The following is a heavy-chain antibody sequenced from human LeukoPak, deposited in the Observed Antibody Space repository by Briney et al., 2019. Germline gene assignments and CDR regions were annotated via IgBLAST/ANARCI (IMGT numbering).Heavy chain of an antibody. CDR3: ASRNSGSYLAMDY. Sequence: PSETLSLTCTVSGGSISSSSYYWGWIRQPPGKGLEWIGSIYYSGSTYYNPSLKSRVTISVDTSKNQFSLKLGSVTAADTAVYYCASRNSGSYLAMDYWGQGTLVTVSS. CDR1: GGSISSSSYY. CDR2: IYYSGST. V-gene: IGHV4-39*07. D-gene: IGHD1-26*01. J-gene: IGHJ4*02.